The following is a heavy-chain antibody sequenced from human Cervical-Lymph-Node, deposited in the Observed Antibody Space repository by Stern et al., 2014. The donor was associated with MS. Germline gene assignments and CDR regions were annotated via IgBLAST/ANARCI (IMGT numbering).Heavy chain of an antibody. J-gene: IGHJ6*02. V-gene: IGHV1-18*04. CDR1: GYTFNRYG. D-gene: IGHD1-26*01. Sequence: QVQLGQSGAEVKKPGASVKVSCKASGYTFNRYGINWVRQAPGQGLEWMGWISAHTGHKDYAQEVQGRVTMTTDTSTSTAYMELRSLRSDDTAVYYCARVGWELRYSENGMDVWGQGTTVTVSS. CDR2: ISAHTGHK. CDR3: ARVGWELRYSENGMDV.